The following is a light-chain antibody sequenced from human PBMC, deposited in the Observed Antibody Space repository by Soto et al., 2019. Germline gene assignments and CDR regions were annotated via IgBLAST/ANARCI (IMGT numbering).Light chain of an antibody. J-gene: IGKJ4*01. V-gene: IGKV3-11*01. Sequence: EVVLTQSPAPLSLSPGERATLSCRASQSVFNYLAWYQQKPGQAPRLLIYDVSDRATGIPARFTGSGSGTDFTLTISSLEPEDFAVYYCQHRSNCPATFGRGTKLDI. CDR2: DVS. CDR1: QSVFNY. CDR3: QHRSNCPAT.